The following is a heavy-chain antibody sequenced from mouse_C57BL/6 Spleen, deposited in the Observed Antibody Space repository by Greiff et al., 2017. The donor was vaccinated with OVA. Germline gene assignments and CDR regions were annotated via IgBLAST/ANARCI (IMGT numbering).Heavy chain of an antibody. D-gene: IGHD2-3*01. J-gene: IGHJ2*01. CDR3: ARNDGYYPYFDY. CDR2: IDPSDSYT. Sequence: VQLQQPGAELVMPGASVKLSCKASGYTFTSYWMHWVKQRPGQGLEWIEEIDPSDSYTNYNQKFKGKSTLTVDKSSSTAYMQLSSLTSEDSAVYYCARNDGYYPYFDYWGQGTTLTVAS. V-gene: IGHV1-69*01. CDR1: GYTFTSYW.